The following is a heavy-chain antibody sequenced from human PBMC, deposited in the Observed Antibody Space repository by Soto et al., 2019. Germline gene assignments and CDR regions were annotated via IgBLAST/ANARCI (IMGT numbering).Heavy chain of an antibody. CDR1: GYTFTSYG. CDR3: AREGYDILTGYYYYYHYLDV. J-gene: IGHJ6*03. CDR2: ISAYNGNT. D-gene: IGHD3-9*01. Sequence: GASVKVSCKASGYTFTSYGISWVRQAPGQGLEWMGWISAYNGNTNYAQKLQGRVTMTTDTSTSTAYMELRSLRSDDTAVYYCAREGYDILTGYYYYYHYLDVWGKGTTVTVSS. V-gene: IGHV1-18*01.